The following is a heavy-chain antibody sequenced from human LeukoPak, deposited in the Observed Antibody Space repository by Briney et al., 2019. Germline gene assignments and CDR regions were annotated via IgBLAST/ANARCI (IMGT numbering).Heavy chain of an antibody. Sequence: ASVRVSRRASGYTFTGNDMHWVRQAPGQGLEWVGRISTNSGGTTYAQKFQGRVTMTRDTSISTAYMELTSLKTDDTAVYYCARDLMGIYLAWGQGTLVTVS. CDR2: ISTNSGGT. D-gene: IGHD2-8*01. J-gene: IGHJ4*02. CDR3: ARDLMGIYLA. V-gene: IGHV1-2*06. CDR1: GYTFTGND.